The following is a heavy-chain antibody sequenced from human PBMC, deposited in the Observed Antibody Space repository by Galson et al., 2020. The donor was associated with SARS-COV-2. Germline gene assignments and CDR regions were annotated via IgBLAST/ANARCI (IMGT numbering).Heavy chain of an antibody. V-gene: IGHV1-69*04. CDR2: IIPILGIA. D-gene: IGHD3-22*01. CDR3: ARAPSTYYYDSSGYYYGEGFDY. Sequence: ASVKVSCKASGGTFSSYAISWVRQAPGQGLEWMGRIIPILGIANYAQKFQVRVTITADKSTSTAYMELSSLRSEDTAVYYCARAPSTYYYDSSGYYYGEGFDYWGQGTLVTVSS. CDR1: GGTFSSYA. J-gene: IGHJ4*02.